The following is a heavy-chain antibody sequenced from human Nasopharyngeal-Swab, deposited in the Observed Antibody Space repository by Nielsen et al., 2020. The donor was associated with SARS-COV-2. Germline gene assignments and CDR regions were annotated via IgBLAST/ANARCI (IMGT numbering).Heavy chain of an antibody. D-gene: IGHD6-13*01. CDR1: GFTFSSYG. Sequence: SCKASGFTFSSYGMHWVRQAPGKGLEWVAVISYDGSNKYYADSVKGRFTISRDNSKNTLYLQMNSLRAEDTAVYYCAKWDPFSGGYSSSWYPVGGFDYWGQGTLVTVSS. V-gene: IGHV3-30*18. CDR2: ISYDGSNK. J-gene: IGHJ4*02. CDR3: AKWDPFSGGYSSSWYPVGGFDY.